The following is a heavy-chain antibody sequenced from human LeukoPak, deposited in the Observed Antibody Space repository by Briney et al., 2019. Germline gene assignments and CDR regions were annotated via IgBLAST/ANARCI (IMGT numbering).Heavy chain of an antibody. CDR3: ARDRIAAAGPDFDY. V-gene: IGHV7-4-1*02. Sequence: ASVKVSCKVSGYTFTSYAMNWVRQAPGQGLEWMGWINTNTGNPTYAQGFTGRFVFSLDTSVSTAYLQISGLKAEDTAVYYCARDRIAAAGPDFDYWGQGTLVTVSS. D-gene: IGHD6-13*01. CDR2: INTNTGNP. J-gene: IGHJ4*02. CDR1: GYTFTSYA.